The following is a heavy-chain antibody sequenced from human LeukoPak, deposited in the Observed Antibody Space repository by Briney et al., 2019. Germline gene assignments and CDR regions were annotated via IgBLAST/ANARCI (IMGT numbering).Heavy chain of an antibody. D-gene: IGHD3-3*01. CDR3: AGVQYYDFWSGYYGFDY. CDR2: ISAYNGNT. J-gene: IGHJ4*02. Sequence: ASVKVSCKASGYTFTSYGISWVRQAPGQGLEWMGWISAYNGNTNYAQKLQGRVTMTTDTSTSTAYMELRSLRSDDTAVYYCAGVQYYDFWSGYYGFDYWGQGTLVTVSS. V-gene: IGHV1-18*01. CDR1: GYTFTSYG.